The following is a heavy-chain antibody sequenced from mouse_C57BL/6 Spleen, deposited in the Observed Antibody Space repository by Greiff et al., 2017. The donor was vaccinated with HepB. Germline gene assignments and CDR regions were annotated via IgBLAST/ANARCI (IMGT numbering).Heavy chain of an antibody. Sequence: QVQLQQPGAELVMPGASVKLSCKASGYTFTSYWMHWVKQRPGQGLEWIGEIDPSDSYTNYNQKVKGKSTLTVDKSSSTAYMQLSSLTSEDSAVYYCASSAYYSNPFAYWGQGTLVTVSA. CDR2: IDPSDSYT. V-gene: IGHV1-69*01. CDR3: ASSAYYSNPFAY. CDR1: GYTFTSYW. J-gene: IGHJ3*01. D-gene: IGHD2-5*01.